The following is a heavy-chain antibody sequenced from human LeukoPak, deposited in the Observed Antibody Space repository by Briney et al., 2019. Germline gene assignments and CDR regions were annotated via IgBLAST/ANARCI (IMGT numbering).Heavy chain of an antibody. CDR2: IYYSGST. CDR1: GGSISSSSYY. Sequence: PSETLSLTCTVSGGSISSSSYYWGWIRQPPGKGLEWIGSIYYSGSTYYNPSLKSRVTISVDTSKNQFSLKLSSVTAADTAVYYCARGLAVASWGQGTLVTVSS. CDR3: ARGLAVAS. V-gene: IGHV4-39*07. J-gene: IGHJ4*02. D-gene: IGHD6-19*01.